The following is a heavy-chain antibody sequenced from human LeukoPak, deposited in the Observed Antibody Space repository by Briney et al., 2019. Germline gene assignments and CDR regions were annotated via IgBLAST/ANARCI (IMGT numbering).Heavy chain of an antibody. CDR3: AGRHLAYCGGDCP. J-gene: IGHJ5*02. CDR2: ISSSSSTI. V-gene: IGHV3-48*01. CDR1: GFTFSSYS. Sequence: GGSLRLSCAASGFTFSSYSMNWVRQAPGKGLEWVSYISSSSSTIYYADSVKGRFTISRDNAKNSLYLQMNSLRAEDTAVYYCAGRHLAYCGGDCPWGQGTLVTVSS. D-gene: IGHD2-21*02.